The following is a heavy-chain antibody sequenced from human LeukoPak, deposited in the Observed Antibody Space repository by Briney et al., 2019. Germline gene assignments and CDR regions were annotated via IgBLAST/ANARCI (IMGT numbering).Heavy chain of an antibody. CDR1: GDSINDFY. CDR2: ISDSGAT. D-gene: IGHD4-17*01. V-gene: IGHV4-59*01. Sequence: PSETLSLTCTVSGDSINDFYWTWIRQAPGKGLEPVGYISDSGATDYNPSLRSRVTMSVDTSKNEFSLQLTSVTAADTAMYYCARVVRGAVTSNCFAPWGQGTLVTVSS. J-gene: IGHJ5*02. CDR3: ARVVRGAVTSNCFAP.